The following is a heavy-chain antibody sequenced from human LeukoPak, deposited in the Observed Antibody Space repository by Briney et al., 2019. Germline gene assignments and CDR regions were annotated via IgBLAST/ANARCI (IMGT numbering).Heavy chain of an antibody. V-gene: IGHV3-15*01. CDR3: VTDRDSSGWFYFDY. D-gene: IGHD6-19*01. Sequence: GGSLRLSCEASGLIFSNAWMTWVRQAPGKGLEWVGRIKSKTDGETADYAAPVKGRFTVLRDDSKNTLFLQMNSLKTDDTAVYYCVTDRDSSGWFYFDYWGQGTLVTVSS. CDR1: GLIFSNAW. J-gene: IGHJ4*02. CDR2: IKSKTDGETA.